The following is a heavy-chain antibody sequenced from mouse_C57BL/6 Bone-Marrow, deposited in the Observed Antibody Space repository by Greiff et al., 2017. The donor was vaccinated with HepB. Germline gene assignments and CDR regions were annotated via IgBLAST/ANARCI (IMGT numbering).Heavy chain of an antibody. CDR2: INTGSGGT. V-gene: IGHV1-54*01. Sequence: QVQLQQSGAELVRPGTSVKVSCKASGYAFTNYLIEWVKQRPGQGLEWIGVINTGSGGTNYNEKFKGKATLTADKSSSTAYMQLSSLTSEDSAVYFCARWNYGSSHWGQGTTLTVSS. CDR1: GYAFTNYL. D-gene: IGHD1-1*01. J-gene: IGHJ2*01. CDR3: ARWNYGSSH.